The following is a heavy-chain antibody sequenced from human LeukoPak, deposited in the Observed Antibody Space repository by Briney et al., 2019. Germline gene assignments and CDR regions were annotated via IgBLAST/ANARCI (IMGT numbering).Heavy chain of an antibody. J-gene: IGHJ4*02. D-gene: IGHD3-10*01. Sequence: PGGSLRLSCAASGFSFSTSDMHWVRQAPGKGLEWVAFLRSGGNDKYYAGSVKGRFTISRDNSKNTLFLQMNSLRAEDTAVYYCAKDLFRSGSYEYWGQGTLVTVSS. CDR1: GFSFSTSD. CDR3: AKDLFRSGSYEY. CDR2: LRSGGNDK. V-gene: IGHV3-30*02.